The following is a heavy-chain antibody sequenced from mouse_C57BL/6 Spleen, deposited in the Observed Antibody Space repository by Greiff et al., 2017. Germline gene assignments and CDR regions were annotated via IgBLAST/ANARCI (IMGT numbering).Heavy chain of an antibody. CDR3: ARGYYGSRSYWYFDV. D-gene: IGHD1-1*01. J-gene: IGHJ1*03. CDR2: IHPNSGST. V-gene: IGHV1-64*01. CDR1: GYTFTSYW. Sequence: VQLQQPGAELVKPGASVTLSCNASGYTFTSYWMHLVKQRPGQGLEWIGMIHPNSGSTNYNETFKSKATLTVDKSSSTAYMQLSSLTSEDSAVYYWARGYYGSRSYWYFDVWGTGTTVTVSA.